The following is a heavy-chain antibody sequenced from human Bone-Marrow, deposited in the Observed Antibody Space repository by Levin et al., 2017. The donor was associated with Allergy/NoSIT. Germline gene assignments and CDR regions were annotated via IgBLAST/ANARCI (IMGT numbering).Heavy chain of an antibody. J-gene: IGHJ4*02. CDR2: ASYDASNI. D-gene: IGHD6-19*01. CDR3: AKGLGSGWPPFDH. V-gene: IGHV3-30*18. Sequence: LSLTCAASGFTFRNYGMHWVRQAPGKGLEWVAVASYDASNIYYADSVKGRFTISRDNVKDALYLQMNGLRPEDTALYYCAKGLGSGWPPFDHWGQGTLVTVSS. CDR1: GFTFRNYG.